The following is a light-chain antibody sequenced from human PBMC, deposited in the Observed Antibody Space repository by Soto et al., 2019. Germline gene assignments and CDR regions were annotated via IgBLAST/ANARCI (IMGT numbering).Light chain of an antibody. J-gene: IGLJ2*01. CDR1: SSDVGDYNY. V-gene: IGLV2-11*01. CDR3: CSYAGSFDVV. CDR2: DVS. Sequence: QSALTQPRSVSGSPGQSVTISCTGTSSDVGDYNYVSWYQQHPGKAPKLIIYDVSKRPSGVPDRFSGSKSGNTASLTISGLQAEDEADYYCCSYAGSFDVVFGGGTKLTVL.